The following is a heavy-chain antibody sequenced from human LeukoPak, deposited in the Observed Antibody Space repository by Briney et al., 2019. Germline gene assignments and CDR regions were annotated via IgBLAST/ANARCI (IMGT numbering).Heavy chain of an antibody. CDR2: IYTSGST. CDR3: ARHVHEAEAFEDWFDP. J-gene: IGHJ5*02. CDR1: GGSISSYH. V-gene: IGHV4-4*07. Sequence: SETLSLTCTVSGGSISSYHWSWLRQPAGKGLEWIGRIYTSGSTNYNPSLKSRVTVSVDTSKNQFSLKLSSVTAADTAVYYCARHVHEAEAFEDWFDPWGQGTLVTVSS. D-gene: IGHD3-9*01.